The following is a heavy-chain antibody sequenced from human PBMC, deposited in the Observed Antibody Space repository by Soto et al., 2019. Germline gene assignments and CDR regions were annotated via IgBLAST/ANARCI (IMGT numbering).Heavy chain of an antibody. CDR2: IYPGDSET. CDR3: ARLVGAYDSYFDH. CDR1: GYDFARTW. V-gene: IGHV5-51*01. D-gene: IGHD5-12*01. J-gene: IGHJ4*02. Sequence: GGSLRLSCKASGYDFARTWIGWVRQLPGKGLDWLGIIYPGDSETRYSPSFRGQVTFSVDMSISTAYLQWSSLRTSDIAIYYCARLVGAYDSYFDHWGQGTRVTVSS.